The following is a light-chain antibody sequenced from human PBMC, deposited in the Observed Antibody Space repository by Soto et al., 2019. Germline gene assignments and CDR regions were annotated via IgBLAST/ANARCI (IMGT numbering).Light chain of an antibody. V-gene: IGKV3-11*01. Sequence: TVVKRSPATXSLYPWERSPRSCRASQSVRKHLEWYKKKTGQDXRXXXYDESNRDTGIQARLSGSGSGKEFTINISIIASEDFAVYYCQEPGCWRWTVGEGTKV. CDR3: QEPGCWRWT. J-gene: IGKJ1*01. CDR1: QSVRKH. CDR2: DES.